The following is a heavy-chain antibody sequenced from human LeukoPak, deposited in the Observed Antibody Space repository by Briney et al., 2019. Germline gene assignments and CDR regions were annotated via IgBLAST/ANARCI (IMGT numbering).Heavy chain of an antibody. CDR2: IKSKTDGGTT. D-gene: IGHD2-15*01. Sequence: PGGSLRLSCAASGFTFSNAWMSWVRQAPGKGLEWVGRIKSKTDGGTTDYAAPVKGRFTISRDDSKNTLYLQMNSLKTEDTAVYYCTTELGYCSGGSCRYYFDYWGQGTLVAVSS. J-gene: IGHJ4*02. CDR3: TTELGYCSGGSCRYYFDY. V-gene: IGHV3-15*01. CDR1: GFTFSNAW.